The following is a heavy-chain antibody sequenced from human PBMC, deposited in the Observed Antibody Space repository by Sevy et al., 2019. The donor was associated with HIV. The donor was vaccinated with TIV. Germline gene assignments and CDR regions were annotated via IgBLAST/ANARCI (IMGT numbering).Heavy chain of an antibody. V-gene: IGHV3-23*01. Sequence: GGSLRLSCAASGFTFINYAMSWVRQAPGKGLEGKGLEWVSTISGGGGGTYYADSVRGRFTISRDSSKNTLYLQMNTLRAEDAALYYCARVRPYDTRDFDYWGQGTLVTVSS. CDR1: GFTFINYA. CDR2: ISGGGGGT. D-gene: IGHD3-22*01. J-gene: IGHJ4*02. CDR3: ARVRPYDTRDFDY.